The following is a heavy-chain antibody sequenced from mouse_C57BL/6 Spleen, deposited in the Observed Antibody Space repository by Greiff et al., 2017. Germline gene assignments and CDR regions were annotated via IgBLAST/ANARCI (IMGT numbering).Heavy chain of an antibody. D-gene: IGHD1-1*01. CDR3: ARRAYGPFDY. V-gene: IGHV1-80*01. Sequence: QVQLKESGAELVKPGASVKISCKASGYAFSSYWMNWVKQRPGKGLEWIGQIYPGDGDTNYNGKFTGKATLTADKSSSTAYMQLSSLTSEDSAVYFCARRAYGPFDYWGQGTTLTVSS. CDR1: GYAFSSYW. J-gene: IGHJ2*01. CDR2: IYPGDGDT.